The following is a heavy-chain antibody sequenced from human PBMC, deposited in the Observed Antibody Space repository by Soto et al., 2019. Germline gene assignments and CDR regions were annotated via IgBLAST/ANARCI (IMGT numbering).Heavy chain of an antibody. CDR1: SGSISSSSSY. V-gene: IGHV4-39*07. CDR3: SRGGISHWAYFYYMDV. CDR2: IYYRGNT. J-gene: IGHJ6*03. D-gene: IGHD2-21*01. Sequence: SETLSLTCTVSSGSISSSSSYWGWIRQPPGKGLEWIGNIYYRGNTYYNPSLKSRVTMSVDTSKTQFSLTLNSVTAADTAIYFCSRGGISHWAYFYYMDVWDRGTTVTVSS.